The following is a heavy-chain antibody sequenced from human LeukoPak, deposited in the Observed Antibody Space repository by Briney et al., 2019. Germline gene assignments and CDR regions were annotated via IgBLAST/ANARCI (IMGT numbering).Heavy chain of an antibody. V-gene: IGHV3-7*01. CDR2: IKQDGSEK. Sequence: GGSLRLSCAASGFRFTTYWMGWVRQAPGKGLEWVVNIKQDGSEKYYVDSVKGRFTISRDNAKNSLSLQMNSLRAEDTAVYYCARPLMYYYGSETYFWFDPWGQGTLVTVSS. CDR3: ARPLMYYYGSETYFWFDP. D-gene: IGHD3-10*01. CDR1: GFRFTTYW. J-gene: IGHJ5*02.